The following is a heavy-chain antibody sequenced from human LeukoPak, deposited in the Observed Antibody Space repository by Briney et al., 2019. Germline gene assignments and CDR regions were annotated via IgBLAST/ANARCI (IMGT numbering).Heavy chain of an antibody. V-gene: IGHV5-51*01. J-gene: IGHJ5*02. CDR3: AIKWDLYWFDP. Sequence: GEPLKISCKGSGYSFSSYWIGWVRQMPGKGLEWMGIIYPGDSDTRYSPAFQGQVTISADKSISTAYLQWSSLKASDTAMYYCAIKWDLYWFDPWGQGTLVTVSS. CDR1: GYSFSSYW. CDR2: IYPGDSDT. D-gene: IGHD1-26*01.